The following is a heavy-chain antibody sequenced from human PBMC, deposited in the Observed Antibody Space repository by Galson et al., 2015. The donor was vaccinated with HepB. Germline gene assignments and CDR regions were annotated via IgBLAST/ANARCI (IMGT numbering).Heavy chain of an antibody. CDR1: GFTFTSYA. CDR2: ISGSGART. CDR3: ARTEQRTDETVVRGVVVPIYYYYAMDV. D-gene: IGHD3-10*01. V-gene: IGHV3-23*01. Sequence: SLRLSCAASGFTFTSYAMSWVRQAPGKGLEWVSAISGSGARTYYADSVKGRFIISRDTSKNTLYLQMSSLRVDDTAVYYCARTEQRTDETVVRGVVVPIYYYYAMDVWGQGTTVTVSS. J-gene: IGHJ6*02.